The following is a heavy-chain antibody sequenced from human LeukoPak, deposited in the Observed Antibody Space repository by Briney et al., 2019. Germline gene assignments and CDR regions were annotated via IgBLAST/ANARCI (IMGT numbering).Heavy chain of an antibody. D-gene: IGHD3-16*01. V-gene: IGHV3-21*01. CDR1: GFTFSSYS. CDR3: ARDGREGVFDY. CDR2: ISSSSSYI. J-gene: IGHJ4*02. Sequence: PGGSLRLSCAASGFTFSSYSMSWVRQAPGKGLEWVSSISSSSSYIYYADSVKGRFTISRDNAKNSLYLQMNSLRAEDTAVYYCARDGREGVFDYWGQGTLVTVSS.